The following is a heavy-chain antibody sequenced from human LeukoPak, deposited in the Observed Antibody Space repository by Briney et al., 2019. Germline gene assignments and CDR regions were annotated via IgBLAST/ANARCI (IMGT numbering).Heavy chain of an antibody. Sequence: GGSLRLSCVVSGFPFSGNAMSWVRQAPGKGLEWVSTISGGGGGKYYADSVKGRFTISRDNSKDTLYVQMNSLRAEDTAVYYCAKGSHTIRYYFDYWGQGTLVTVSS. CDR2: ISGGGGGK. J-gene: IGHJ4*02. D-gene: IGHD5-12*01. CDR1: GFPFSGNA. V-gene: IGHV3-23*01. CDR3: AKGSHTIRYYFDY.